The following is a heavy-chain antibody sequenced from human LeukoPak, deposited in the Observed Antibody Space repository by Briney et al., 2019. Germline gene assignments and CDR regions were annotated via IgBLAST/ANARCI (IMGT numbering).Heavy chain of an antibody. CDR3: ARGESGWYY. V-gene: IGHV3-23*01. D-gene: IGHD6-19*01. CDR1: GFTFSSYA. CDR2: ISGSGGST. J-gene: IGHJ4*02. Sequence: GGSLRLSCAASGFTFSSYAMSWVRQAPGKGLEWVSTISGSGGSTYYADSVKGRFTISRDNAKNSLYLQMNSLRAEDTAVYYCARGESGWYYWGQGTLVTVSS.